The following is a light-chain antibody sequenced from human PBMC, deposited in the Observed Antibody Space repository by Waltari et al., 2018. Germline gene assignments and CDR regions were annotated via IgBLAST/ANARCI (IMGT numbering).Light chain of an antibody. CDR3: QQYGTLIT. V-gene: IGKV3-20*01. CDR1: QSVRSSY. Sequence: EIVLTQSPGTLSLSPGERATLSCRASQSVRSSYLDWYLQKPGQAPRLLIYGASSRATGIPDRFSGSGSGTDFTITISRLEPDDFAVYYCQQYGTLITFGQGTRLEIK. J-gene: IGKJ5*01. CDR2: GAS.